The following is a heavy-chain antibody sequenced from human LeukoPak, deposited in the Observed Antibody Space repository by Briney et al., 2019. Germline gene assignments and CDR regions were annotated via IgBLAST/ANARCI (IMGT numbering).Heavy chain of an antibody. V-gene: IGHV3-33*06. CDR2: IWYDGSNK. D-gene: IGHD6-13*01. CDR3: AKDQGIAAAGTNY. Sequence: GGSLRLSCAASGFTFSSYGMHWVRQAPGKGLEWVAVIWYDGSNKYYADSMKGRFTISRDNSKNTLYLQMNSLRAEDTAVYYCAKDQGIAAAGTNYWGQGTLVTVSS. CDR1: GFTFSSYG. J-gene: IGHJ4*02.